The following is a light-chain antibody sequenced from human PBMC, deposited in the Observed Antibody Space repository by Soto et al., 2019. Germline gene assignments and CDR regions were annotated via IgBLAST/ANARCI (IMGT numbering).Light chain of an antibody. J-gene: IGLJ2*01. CDR3: SSYTISSTLVV. Sequence: SALTQPASVSGSPGQSITISCTGTSSDVGGYNYVSWYQQHPGKAPKFMIYEVSNRPSGVSNRFSGSKSGNTASLTISGLQAEDEADYYCSSYTISSTLVVFGGGTKLTVL. V-gene: IGLV2-14*01. CDR1: SSDVGGYNY. CDR2: EVS.